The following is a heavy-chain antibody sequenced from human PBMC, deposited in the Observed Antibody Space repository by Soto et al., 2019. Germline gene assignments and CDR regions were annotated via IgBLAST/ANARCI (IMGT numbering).Heavy chain of an antibody. CDR3: ARGVDTAMGTSYYFDY. V-gene: IGHV5-51*01. D-gene: IGHD5-18*01. CDR1: GYSFTSYW. CDR2: IYPGDSDT. Sequence: GESLKISCKGSGYSFTSYWIGWVRQMPGKGLEWMGIIYPGDSDTRYSPSFQGQVTISADKSIGTAYLQWSSLKASDTAMYYCARGVDTAMGTSYYFDYWGQGTLVTVSS. J-gene: IGHJ4*02.